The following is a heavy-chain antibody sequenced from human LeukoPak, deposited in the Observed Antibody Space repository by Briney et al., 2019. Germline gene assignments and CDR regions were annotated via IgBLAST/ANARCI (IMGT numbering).Heavy chain of an antibody. CDR1: GFNLRDYW. CDR2: LGTDGTYT. V-gene: IGHV3-74*01. CDR3: VRDPSNSGNWFDL. J-gene: IGHJ5*02. D-gene: IGHD4-11*01. Sequence: TGGSLRLSCAASGFNLRDYWMHWVRQAPGKGLVWVSRLGTDGTYTNYADSVTGRFTISRDNAKNNLYLQMDSLRAEDTSFYYCVRDPSNSGNWFDLWGQGTLVTVSS.